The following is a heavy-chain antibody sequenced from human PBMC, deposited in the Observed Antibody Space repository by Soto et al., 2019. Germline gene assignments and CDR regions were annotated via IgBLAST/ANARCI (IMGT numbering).Heavy chain of an antibody. D-gene: IGHD6-13*01. CDR1: GASINEFY. V-gene: IGHV4-59*01. J-gene: IGHJ5*02. Sequence: LYLTFTVSGASINEFYWSWIRQTPGKGLEWVGFMYYSETTKYNPSLKGRVNMSLDTSKNQVSLHLKSVTAADTAVYYCARANSSTWYKLEYKWFDPWGQGTQVIVS. CDR2: MYYSETT. CDR3: ARANSSTWYKLEYKWFDP.